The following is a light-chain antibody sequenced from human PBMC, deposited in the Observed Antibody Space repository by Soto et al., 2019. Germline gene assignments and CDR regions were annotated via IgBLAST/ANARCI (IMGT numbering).Light chain of an antibody. CDR2: GAS. J-gene: IGKJ4*01. CDR1: QSVSSY. Sequence: IVLTQSPATLSLSPGEIATLSCMASQSVSSYLAWYQQKPGQAPRLLIYGASNRATGIPARFSGSGSGTDFTLTISSLEPEDFAVYYCQQRFNWPPGVSFGGGTKVDIK. V-gene: IGKV3-11*01. CDR3: QQRFNWPPGVS.